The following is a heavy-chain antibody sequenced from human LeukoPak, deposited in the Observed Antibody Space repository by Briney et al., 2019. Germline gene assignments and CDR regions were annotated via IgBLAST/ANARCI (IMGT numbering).Heavy chain of an antibody. Sequence: GTLSLTCAVSGGSISSSNWWSWVRQPPGKGLEWVAGISGSGDGANYADSVKGRFTISRDNSKNRLYLQMTSLKAEDTAVYYCATVGATERGHWGQGTLVTVSS. CDR3: ATVGATERGH. V-gene: IGHV3-23*01. CDR2: ISGSGDGA. CDR1: GGSISSSN. J-gene: IGHJ4*02. D-gene: IGHD1-26*01.